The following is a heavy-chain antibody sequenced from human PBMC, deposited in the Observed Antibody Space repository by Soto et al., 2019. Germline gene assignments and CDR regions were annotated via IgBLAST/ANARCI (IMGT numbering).Heavy chain of an antibody. V-gene: IGHV3-21*01. Sequence: PGGSLRLSCAASGFTLSSYSMNWVRQAPGKGLEWVSSISSSSSYIYYADSVKGRFTISRDNAKNSLYLQMNSLRAEDTAVYYCARVRDSLGDYSYHYYYGMDVWGQGTPVTVSS. CDR2: ISSSSSYI. J-gene: IGHJ6*02. CDR1: GFTLSSYS. D-gene: IGHD4-17*01. CDR3: ARVRDSLGDYSYHYYYGMDV.